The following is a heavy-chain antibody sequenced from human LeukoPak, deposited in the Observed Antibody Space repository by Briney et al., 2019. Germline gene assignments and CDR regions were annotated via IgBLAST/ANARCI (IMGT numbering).Heavy chain of an antibody. CDR2: IYYSGST. CDR3: ARRTTVAPEYHFGS. Sequence: SETLSLTCTVSGGSISSYYWSRIRQPPGKGLEWIGYIYYSGSTNYNPSLKSRVTISVDTSKNQFSLKLSSVTAADTAVYYCARRTTVAPEYHFGSWGQGILVTVSP. V-gene: IGHV4-59*08. J-gene: IGHJ4*02. D-gene: IGHD5-12*01. CDR1: GGSISSYY.